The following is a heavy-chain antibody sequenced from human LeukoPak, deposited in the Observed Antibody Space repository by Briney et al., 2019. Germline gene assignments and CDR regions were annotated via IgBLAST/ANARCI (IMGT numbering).Heavy chain of an antibody. J-gene: IGHJ4*02. Sequence: QPGGSLRLSCAASGFTFSSYWMHWVRRAPGKGLVWVSRINTDGSSTTYADSVKGRFTISRDNAKNTLYLQMDSLRAEDTAVYYCGRGPPFDQAIDYWGQGTLVTVSS. V-gene: IGHV3-74*01. D-gene: IGHD2/OR15-2a*01. CDR1: GFTFSSYW. CDR2: INTDGSST. CDR3: GRGPPFDQAIDY.